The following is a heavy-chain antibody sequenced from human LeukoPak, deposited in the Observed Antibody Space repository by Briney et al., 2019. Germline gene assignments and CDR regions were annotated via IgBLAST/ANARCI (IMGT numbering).Heavy chain of an antibody. Sequence: ASVKVSCKASGYTFTSYYMHWVRQAPGQGREWMGIINPSGGSTSYAQKFQGRVTMTRDTSTSTVYMQLSSLRSEDTAVYYCARENYGGNAAVGYWGQGTLVTVSS. J-gene: IGHJ4*02. V-gene: IGHV1-46*03. CDR1: GYTFTSYY. CDR2: INPSGGST. CDR3: ARENYGGNAAVGY. D-gene: IGHD4-23*01.